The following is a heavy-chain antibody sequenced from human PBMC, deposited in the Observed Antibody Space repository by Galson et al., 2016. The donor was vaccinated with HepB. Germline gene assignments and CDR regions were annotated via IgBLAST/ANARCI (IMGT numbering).Heavy chain of an antibody. V-gene: IGHV4-4*02. CDR1: GASISSNEW. CDR3: AGVRGDVWELLAY. CDR2: ISQSGNT. Sequence: SETLSLTCDVSGASISSNEWWSWVRQPPGKGLEWIGEISQSGNTNYNPSLRSRVTISADKSQNQLSLRLNSVTAADTAVYYCAGVRGDVWELLAYWGQGTLVTVCS. D-gene: IGHD1-26*01. J-gene: IGHJ4*02.